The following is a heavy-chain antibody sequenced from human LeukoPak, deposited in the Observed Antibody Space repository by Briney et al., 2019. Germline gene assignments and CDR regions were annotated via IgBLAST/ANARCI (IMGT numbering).Heavy chain of an antibody. CDR2: IKQDGSEK. CDR1: GFTFSNYW. J-gene: IGHJ4*02. D-gene: IGHD2-15*01. CDR3: ARARYCSGTSCYFDY. Sequence: GGSLRLSCAASGFTFSNYWMSWVRQAPGKGLEWVANIKQDGSEKYYVDSVKGRFAISRDNAKNSLYLQMNSLRAKDLAVYYCARARYCSGTSCYFDYWGQGTLVTVSS. V-gene: IGHV3-7*01.